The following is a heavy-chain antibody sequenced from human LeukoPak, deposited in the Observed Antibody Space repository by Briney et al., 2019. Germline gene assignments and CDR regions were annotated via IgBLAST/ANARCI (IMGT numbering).Heavy chain of an antibody. V-gene: IGHV4-59*01. D-gene: IGHD1-26*01. CDR1: GVSFSSSY. J-gene: IGHJ3*02. CDR2: IYSNGNT. Sequence: PSETLSLTCIVSGVSFSSSYWSWIRQPPGKGLEWIAYIYSNGNTNSNPSLKSRVTIAVDTSQSQFSLKLSSVTAADTAVYYCARGLVGLTPHAGVFQIWGQGTKVTVSS. CDR3: ARGLVGLTPHAGVFQI.